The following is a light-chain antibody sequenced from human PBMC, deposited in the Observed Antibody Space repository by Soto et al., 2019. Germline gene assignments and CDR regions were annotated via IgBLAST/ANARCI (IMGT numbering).Light chain of an antibody. J-gene: IGKJ4*01. CDR2: GAS. V-gene: IGKV3-20*01. CDR1: ESVGSY. CDR3: QQYGSSPLT. Sequence: EIVMTQSPATLSVSAGDRVTLSCRASESVGSYLAWYQQIPGQAPRLLMYGASSMATGIPYRFSGSGSGTEFTLTISRLEPEDFAVYYCQQYGSSPLTFGGGTKVDIK.